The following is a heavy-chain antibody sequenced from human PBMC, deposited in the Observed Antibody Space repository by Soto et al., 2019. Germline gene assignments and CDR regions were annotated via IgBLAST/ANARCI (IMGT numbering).Heavy chain of an antibody. Sequence: ASVKVSCKASGYTFTSYDINWVRQATGQGLEWMGWMNPNSGNTGYAQKFQGRVTVTRNTSISTAYMELSSLRSEDTAVYYCARVPFPSTRRVYYYHGMDVWGQGTTVTVSS. CDR3: ARVPFPSTRRVYYYHGMDV. J-gene: IGHJ6*02. D-gene: IGHD2-21*01. CDR1: GYTFTSYD. V-gene: IGHV1-8*01. CDR2: MNPNSGNT.